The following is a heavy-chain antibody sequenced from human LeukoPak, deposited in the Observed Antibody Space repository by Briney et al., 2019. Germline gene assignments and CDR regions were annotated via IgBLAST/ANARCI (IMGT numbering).Heavy chain of an antibody. D-gene: IGHD5-24*01. CDR2: ISSSSSTI. CDR3: ARALEDYYYYYMDV. Sequence: GGSPRLSCAASGFTFSSYSMNWVRQAPGKGLEWVSYISSSSSTIYYADSVKGRFTISRDNAKNSLYLQMNSLRAEDTAVYYCARALEDYYYYYMDVWGKGTTVTVSS. CDR1: GFTFSSYS. V-gene: IGHV3-48*01. J-gene: IGHJ6*03.